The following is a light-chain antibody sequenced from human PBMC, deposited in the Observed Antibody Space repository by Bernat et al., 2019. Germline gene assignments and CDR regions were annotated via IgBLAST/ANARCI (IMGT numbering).Light chain of an antibody. V-gene: IGLV2-11*01. J-gene: IGLJ1*01. CDR2: DVS. CDR3: CSYAGSYTVRF. Sequence: QSALTQPRSVSGSPGQSVTISCTGTSSDVGGYNYVSWYQQHPGKAPKLMIYDVSKRPSGVPDRFSGSKSGNTASLTISGLQAEDEADYYCCSYAGSYTVRFFGTGTEVTVL. CDR1: SSDVGGYNY.